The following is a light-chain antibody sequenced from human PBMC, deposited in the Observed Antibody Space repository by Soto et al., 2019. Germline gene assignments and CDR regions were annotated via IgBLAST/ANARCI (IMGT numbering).Light chain of an antibody. Sequence: EIVLTQSPATLSLSPGERATLSCRASQSVSSYLAWYQQKPGQAPRLLIYGASNRATGIPARFSGSGSGTDFTLTISSLEPEDFAVYYCQQRSNWPPNTFGQGTKVEIK. CDR1: QSVSSY. CDR3: QQRSNWPPNT. J-gene: IGKJ1*01. V-gene: IGKV3-11*01. CDR2: GAS.